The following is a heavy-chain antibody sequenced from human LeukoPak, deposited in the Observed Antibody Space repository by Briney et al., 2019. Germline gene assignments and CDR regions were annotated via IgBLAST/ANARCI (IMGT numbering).Heavy chain of an antibody. Sequence: GGSLRLSCAASGFTFSSYWMSWVRQAPGKGLEWVANIKQDGSEKYYVDSVKGRFTISRDNAKNSLYLQMNSLRAEDTAVYYCASRLHIVVVPAAGLDAFDIWGQGTMVTVSS. J-gene: IGHJ3*02. CDR2: IKQDGSEK. V-gene: IGHV3-7*01. D-gene: IGHD2-2*01. CDR1: GFTFSSYW. CDR3: ASRLHIVVVPAAGLDAFDI.